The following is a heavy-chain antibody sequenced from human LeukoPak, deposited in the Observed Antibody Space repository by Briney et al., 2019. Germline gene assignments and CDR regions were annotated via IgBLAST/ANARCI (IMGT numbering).Heavy chain of an antibody. V-gene: IGHV3-23*01. Sequence: GGSLRLSRAASGFTFSSYAVSWGRQAPGKGRGWGSAVNGSGGSTYYADSVKGRFTISRDNSKKTLYLQMISLRAEDTAVYYCAKGSSSRASAEYFQHWGQGTLVTVSS. CDR2: VNGSGGST. D-gene: IGHD6-13*01. CDR3: AKGSSSRASAEYFQH. CDR1: GFTFSSYA. J-gene: IGHJ1*01.